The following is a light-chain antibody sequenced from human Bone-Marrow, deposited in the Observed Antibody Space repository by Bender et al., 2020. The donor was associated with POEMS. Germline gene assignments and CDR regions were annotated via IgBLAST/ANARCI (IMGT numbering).Light chain of an antibody. J-gene: IGLJ2*01. CDR1: SSDVGGHDY. CDR3: ISFRSISTLI. V-gene: IGLV2-14*03. CDR2: NVS. Sequence: QSALTQPASVSGSPGQSVTISCTGTSSDVGGHDYVSWYQQHPGKAPKLMIHNVSTRPSGVSTRFSGSMSGNTASLTISGLQADDEGDYCCISFRSISTLIFGGGTRLTVL.